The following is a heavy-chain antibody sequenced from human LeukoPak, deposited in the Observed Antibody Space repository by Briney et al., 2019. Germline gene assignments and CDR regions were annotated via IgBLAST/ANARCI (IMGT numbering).Heavy chain of an antibody. CDR1: GFTFSRYT. Sequence: PGGSLRLSCAASGFTFSRYTMHWVRQAPGKGLEWVAVISYDGSNEYYADSVKGRFTISRDNSKNTLYFQMNSLRAGDSAVYYCASGALFGELLGAFDIWGQGTMVTVSS. CDR3: ASGALFGELLGAFDI. V-gene: IGHV3-30*14. CDR2: ISYDGSNE. J-gene: IGHJ3*02. D-gene: IGHD3-10*02.